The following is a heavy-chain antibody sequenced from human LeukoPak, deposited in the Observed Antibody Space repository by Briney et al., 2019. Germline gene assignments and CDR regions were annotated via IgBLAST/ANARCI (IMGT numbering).Heavy chain of an antibody. CDR3: ARVTNSLAFDI. D-gene: IGHD2-8*01. CDR1: GDSISSTTYY. CDR2: IFYSGST. V-gene: IGHV4-39*07. J-gene: IGHJ3*02. Sequence: SETLSLTCTVSGDSISSTTYYWGWIRQPPGRGLAWIANIFYSGSTYYNLSLKSRVTISLDTSKNQFSLRLSSVTAADTAVYYCARVTNSLAFDIWGQGTMVTVSS.